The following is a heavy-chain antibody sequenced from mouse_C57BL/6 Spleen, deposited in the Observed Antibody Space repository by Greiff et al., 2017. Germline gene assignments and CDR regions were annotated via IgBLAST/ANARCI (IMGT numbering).Heavy chain of an antibody. V-gene: IGHV1-80*01. Sequence: QVQLQQSGAELVKPGASVKISCKASGYAFSSYWMNWVKQRPGKGLEWIGQIYPGDGDTNYNGKFKGKATLTADKSSSTAYMQLSSLTSEDSAVYFCARRSYLLPYFDVWGTGTTVTVSS. CDR2: IYPGDGDT. D-gene: IGHD1-1*01. J-gene: IGHJ1*03. CDR1: GYAFSSYW. CDR3: ARRSYLLPYFDV.